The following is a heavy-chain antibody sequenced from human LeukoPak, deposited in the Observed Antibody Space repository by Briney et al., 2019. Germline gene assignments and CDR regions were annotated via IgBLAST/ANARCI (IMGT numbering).Heavy chain of an antibody. D-gene: IGHD1-26*01. Sequence: ASVKVSCKASGYTFTGYYMHWVRQAPGQGLEWMGWINPNSGGTNYAQKFQGRVTMTRDTSISTAYMELSRLRSDDMAVYYCARVGKVGATRRWFDPWGQGTLVTVSS. CDR2: INPNSGGT. V-gene: IGHV1-2*02. CDR3: ARVGKVGATRRWFDP. CDR1: GYTFTGYY. J-gene: IGHJ5*02.